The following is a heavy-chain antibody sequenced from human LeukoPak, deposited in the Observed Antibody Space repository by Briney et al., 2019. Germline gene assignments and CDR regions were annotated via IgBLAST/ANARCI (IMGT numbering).Heavy chain of an antibody. J-gene: IGHJ4*02. D-gene: IGHD3-10*01. CDR3: AKALSGADTFDY. CDR2: ISGSGSST. V-gene: IGHV3-23*01. Sequence: GGSLRLSCAASGFTFSNYAMTWVRQAPGEGREWVSFISGSGSSTYYADSVKGRFTISRDNFKNTLYLQMSSLRADDTAVYYCAKALSGADTFDYWGQGTLVTVSS. CDR1: GFTFSNYA.